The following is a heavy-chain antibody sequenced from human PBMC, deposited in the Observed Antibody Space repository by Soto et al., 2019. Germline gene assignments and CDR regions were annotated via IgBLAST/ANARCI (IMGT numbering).Heavy chain of an antibody. D-gene: IGHD6-6*01. CDR2: ISSAVNT. J-gene: IGHJ4*02. CDR3: AKQVRDSTSSPYYFDY. Sequence: GGSLRLSCPGSGFTFSNYAMSWVRQAPGKGLEWVSAISSAVNTYYADSGKGRFTISRDNSKNTLSLQMNSVRAEDTAVYYCAKQVRDSTSSPYYFDYWGQGTLVTVSS. CDR1: GFTFSNYA. V-gene: IGHV3-23*01.